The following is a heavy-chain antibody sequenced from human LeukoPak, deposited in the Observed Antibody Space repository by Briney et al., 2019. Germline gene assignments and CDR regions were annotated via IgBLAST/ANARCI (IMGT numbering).Heavy chain of an antibody. CDR1: GGSISSSSYY. D-gene: IGHD6-13*01. Sequence: PSETLSLTCTVSGGSISSSSYYWGWIRQPPGQGLEWIGSIYYSGSTYYNPTLKSRVTISVDTSKNQFSLKLSSVTAADTAVYYCARQGYGDSSSWFYFDYWGQGTLVTVSS. J-gene: IGHJ4*02. CDR3: ARQGYGDSSSWFYFDY. CDR2: IYYSGST. V-gene: IGHV4-39*01.